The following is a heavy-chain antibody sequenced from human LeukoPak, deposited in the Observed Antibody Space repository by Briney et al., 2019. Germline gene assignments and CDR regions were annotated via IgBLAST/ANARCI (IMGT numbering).Heavy chain of an antibody. CDR1: RFTFSSYS. CDR2: LHSGGHT. V-gene: IGHV3-53*01. J-gene: IGHJ2*01. Sequence: GGSLRLSCAASRFTFSSYSMHWVRQAPGRGLVWVSALHSGGHTFYADSVRGRFIISRDISKNTLHLQMNDLGAEDTALYYCVRGLSGVSSWYFDLWGRGTLVSVSS. CDR3: VRGLSGVSSWYFDL. D-gene: IGHD7-27*01.